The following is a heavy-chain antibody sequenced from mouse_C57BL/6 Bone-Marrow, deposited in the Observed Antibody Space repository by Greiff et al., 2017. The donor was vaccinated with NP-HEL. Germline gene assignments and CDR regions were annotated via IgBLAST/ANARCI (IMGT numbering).Heavy chain of an antibody. J-gene: IGHJ3*01. CDR1: GYTFTSYW. D-gene: IGHD5-1*01. CDR3: VSVPLGGVDCFAY. CDR2: IDPSDGCT. V-gene: IGHV1-50*01. Sequence: QVQLQQPGAELVKPGASVKLSCKASGYTFTSYWMQWVKQRPGQGLEWIGEIDPSDGCTNYNQKFKGKATLTVDPSSSTAYLPLRSLTSEDSAVYDSVSVPLGGVDCFAYWCQGKRVTVSA.